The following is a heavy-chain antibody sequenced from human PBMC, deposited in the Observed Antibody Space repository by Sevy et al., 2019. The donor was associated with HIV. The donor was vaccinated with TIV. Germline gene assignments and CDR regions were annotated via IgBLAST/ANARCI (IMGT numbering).Heavy chain of an antibody. CDR2: ISAYNGNT. J-gene: IGHJ4*02. V-gene: IGHV1-18*01. CDR3: AREPPSYSSGLTPTDY. CDR1: GYTFTSYG. Sequence: ASVKVSCKASGYTFTSYGISWVRQAPGQGLEWMGWISAYNGNTNYAQMLQGRVTMTTDTSTSTAYMELRSLRSDDTAVYYCAREPPSYSSGLTPTDYWGQGTLVTVSS. D-gene: IGHD6-19*01.